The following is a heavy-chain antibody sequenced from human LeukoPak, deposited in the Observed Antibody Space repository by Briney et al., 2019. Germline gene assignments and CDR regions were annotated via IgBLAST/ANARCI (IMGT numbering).Heavy chain of an antibody. Sequence: SQTLSLTCTVSGGSISSGGYYWSWIRQHPGKGLEWIGYIYYSGSTYYNPSLKSRVTISVDTSKNQSSLKLSSVTAADTAVYYCAREVLYGYCSSTSCSCWFDPWGQGTLVTVSS. CDR2: IYYSGST. CDR3: AREVLYGYCSSTSCSCWFDP. V-gene: IGHV4-31*03. CDR1: GGSISSGGYY. J-gene: IGHJ5*02. D-gene: IGHD2-2*01.